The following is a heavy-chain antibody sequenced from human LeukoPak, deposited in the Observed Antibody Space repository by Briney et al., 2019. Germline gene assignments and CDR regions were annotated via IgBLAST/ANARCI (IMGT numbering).Heavy chain of an antibody. CDR1: GFTFSNAW. Sequence: PGGSLRLSCAASGFTFSNAWMNWVRQAPGKGLEWVSVIFSDGSTYYADSVKGRFTISRDNSQNTMFLQMNSLRAEDTAIYYCARAPPFYYDSRGYHYERGNYYYGMDVWGQGTTVIVSS. CDR3: ARAPPFYYDSRGYHYERGNYYYGMDV. J-gene: IGHJ6*02. D-gene: IGHD3-22*01. V-gene: IGHV3-53*01. CDR2: IFSDGST.